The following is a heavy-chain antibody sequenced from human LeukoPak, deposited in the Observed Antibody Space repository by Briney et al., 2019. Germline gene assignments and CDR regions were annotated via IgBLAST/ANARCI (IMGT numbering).Heavy chain of an antibody. D-gene: IGHD6-19*01. CDR3: ARDRIAVAGRYYYYYYGMDV. CDR1: GGTFSSYA. Sequence: ASVKVSCKASGGTFSSYAISWVRQAPGQGLEWMGGIIPIFGTANYAQKFQGRVTITADESTSTAYMELSSLRSEGTAVYYCARDRIAVAGRYYYYYYGMDVWGQGTTVTVSS. V-gene: IGHV1-69*13. J-gene: IGHJ6*02. CDR2: IIPIFGTA.